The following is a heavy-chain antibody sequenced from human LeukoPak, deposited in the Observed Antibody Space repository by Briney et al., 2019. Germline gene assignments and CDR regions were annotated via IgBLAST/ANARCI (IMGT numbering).Heavy chain of an antibody. Sequence: SETLSLTCTVSGGSISYYYWSWIRQSPGKGLEWIGYIYYSGTTNYNPSLKSRVTISVDTSKNQFSLKLSSVTAADTAVYYCARDSYGGNDAFDIWGQGTMVTVSS. D-gene: IGHD4-23*01. CDR1: GGSISYYY. CDR2: IYYSGTT. V-gene: IGHV4-59*01. J-gene: IGHJ3*02. CDR3: ARDSYGGNDAFDI.